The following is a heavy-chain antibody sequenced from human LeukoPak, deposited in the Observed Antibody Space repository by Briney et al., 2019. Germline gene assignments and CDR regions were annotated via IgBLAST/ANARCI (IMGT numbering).Heavy chain of an antibody. CDR1: GFSIGSGYH. CDR3: ARHLAAAGASYLDF. D-gene: IGHD6-13*01. V-gene: IGHV4-38-2*01. J-gene: IGHJ4*02. Sequence: PSETLSLTCAVSGFSIGSGYHWGWVRQSPGTGLQWIGSISRSGNPYYNPSLMSRVTISIVTSGNQFSLRLSSVTAADTAVYYCARHLAAAGASYLDFWGRGTLLTVSS. CDR2: ISRSGNP.